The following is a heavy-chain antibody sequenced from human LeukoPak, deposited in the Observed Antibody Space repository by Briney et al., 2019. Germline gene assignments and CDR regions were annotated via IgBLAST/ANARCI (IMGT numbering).Heavy chain of an antibody. CDR1: GGSFSAYY. Sequence: PSETLSLTCAVYGGSFSAYYWSWIRQPPGKGLEWIGEINHSGSTNYNPSLKSRVTISIDTSKNQFSLELSSVTAADTAVYYCARVLTGHFDYWGQGTLVTVSS. CDR3: ARVLTGHFDY. V-gene: IGHV4-34*01. CDR2: INHSGST. D-gene: IGHD3-9*01. J-gene: IGHJ4*02.